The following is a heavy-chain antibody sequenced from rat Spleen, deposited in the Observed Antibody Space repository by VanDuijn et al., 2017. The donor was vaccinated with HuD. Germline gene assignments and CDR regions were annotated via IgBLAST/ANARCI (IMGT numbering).Heavy chain of an antibody. V-gene: IGHV3-3*01. J-gene: IGHJ4*01. CDR3: ARGGYGGYVMDA. D-gene: IGHD1-11*01. CDR1: GYSITSNY. CDR2: INSAGST. Sequence: EVQLQESGPGLVKPSQSLSLTCSVTGYSITSNYWGWIRKFPGNKLEWMGYINSAGSTNYNPSLKSRISITRDTSKNQFFLQVNSVTNEDTATYYVARGGYGGYVMDACGQGASVTVSS.